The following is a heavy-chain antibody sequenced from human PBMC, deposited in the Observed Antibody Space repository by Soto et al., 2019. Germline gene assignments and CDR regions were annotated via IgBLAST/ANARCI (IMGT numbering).Heavy chain of an antibody. D-gene: IGHD6-6*01. V-gene: IGHV4-34*01. Sequence: QVQLQQWGAGLLKPSETLSLTCAVYGGSFSGYYLSWIRQPPGKGLEWIGEINHSGSTNYNPSLKSRVTRSVDTSKDQFALELSSVTAADTAVYYCARGGGEQLVPSWFDPWGQGTLVTVSS. J-gene: IGHJ5*02. CDR2: INHSGST. CDR1: GGSFSGYY. CDR3: ARGGGEQLVPSWFDP.